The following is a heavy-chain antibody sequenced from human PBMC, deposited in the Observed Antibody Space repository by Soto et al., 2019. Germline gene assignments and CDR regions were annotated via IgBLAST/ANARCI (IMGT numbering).Heavy chain of an antibody. CDR1: GSSVSGYF. J-gene: IGHJ4*02. CDR2: IHSSGTT. D-gene: IGHD3-16*01. CDR3: ARSGHTFGGGV. Sequence: PSETLSLTCTVSGSSVSGYFGSWIRQPPGKGLEYIGFIHSSGTTNYNTSLKSRVTVSVDTSKNQISLKLKSLTTADTAIYYCARSGHTFGGGVWGQGIPVTVSS. V-gene: IGHV4-59*02.